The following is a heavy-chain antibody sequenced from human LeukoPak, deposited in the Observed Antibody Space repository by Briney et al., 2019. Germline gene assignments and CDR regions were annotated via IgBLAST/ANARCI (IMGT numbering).Heavy chain of an antibody. V-gene: IGHV3-7*01. CDR3: ARVRGGTYYDILTGSAPFDY. CDR2: IKQDGSEK. Sequence: PGGSLRLSCAASGFTFSSYWMSWVRQAPGKGLEWVANIKQDGSEKYYVDSVKGRFTISRDNAKNSLYLQMNSLRAEDTAVYYSARVRGGTYYDILTGSAPFDYWGQGTLVTVSS. J-gene: IGHJ4*02. CDR1: GFTFSSYW. D-gene: IGHD3-9*01.